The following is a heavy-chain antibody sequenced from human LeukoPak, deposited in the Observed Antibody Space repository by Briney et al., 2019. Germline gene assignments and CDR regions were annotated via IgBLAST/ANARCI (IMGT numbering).Heavy chain of an antibody. Sequence: GGSLRLSCAASGFTFSNYAMYWVRQAPGKGLEWVAVISYDGNNYYYADSVKGRFTVSKDNSRNTVYLQMNSLRAEDTAVYYCARDESGYLDYWGQGTLVTVSS. CDR3: ARDESGYLDY. J-gene: IGHJ4*02. V-gene: IGHV3-30*04. D-gene: IGHD3-22*01. CDR2: ISYDGNNY. CDR1: GFTFSNYA.